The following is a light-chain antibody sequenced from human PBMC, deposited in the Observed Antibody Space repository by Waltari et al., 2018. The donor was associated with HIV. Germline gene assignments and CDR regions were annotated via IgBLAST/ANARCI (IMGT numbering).Light chain of an antibody. V-gene: IGLV1-51*01. J-gene: IGLJ2*01. Sequence: SVLTQPPSLSAAPGQKVTISCYGRDSDIGNNYVSWYQQLPETAPKLLIHENNKRPSGIPDRFAGSKSGTSATLAITGLQTGDEADYFCGTWDSNLSVVLFGGGTKLTVL. CDR3: GTWDSNLSVVL. CDR2: ENN. CDR1: DSDIGNNY.